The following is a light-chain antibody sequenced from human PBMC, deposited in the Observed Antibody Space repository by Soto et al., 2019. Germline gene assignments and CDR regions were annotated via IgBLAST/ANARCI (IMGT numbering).Light chain of an antibody. CDR2: TDN. CDR3: AAWDDSLSGQV. J-gene: IGLJ3*02. CDR1: SGDVGGYTY. V-gene: IGLV1-47*02. Sequence: QSALTQPPSASESPGQSVTISCTGVSGDVGGYTYVSWYQHSPGKAPKLLIYTDNQRPSGVPDRFSGSKSGTSASLAISGLRSEDEADYYCAAWDDSLSGQVFGGGTKLTVL.